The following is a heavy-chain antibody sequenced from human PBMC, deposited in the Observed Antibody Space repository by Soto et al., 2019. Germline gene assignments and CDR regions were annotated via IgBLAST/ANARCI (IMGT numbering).Heavy chain of an antibody. V-gene: IGHV2-5*02. CDR1: GFSLTTDGVG. CDR3: ARRDGFGEFDS. CDR2: IYWDDDK. D-gene: IGHD3-10*01. Sequence: QITLKESGPTLVKPTQTLTLTCTFSGFSLTTDGVGVGWIRQPPGRALEWLTLIYWDDDKRYSPSLKRRLAITKYTTKNQVVLTLTNMDPVDTAPYFCARRDGFGEFDSWGQGTLVTVSS. J-gene: IGHJ5*01.